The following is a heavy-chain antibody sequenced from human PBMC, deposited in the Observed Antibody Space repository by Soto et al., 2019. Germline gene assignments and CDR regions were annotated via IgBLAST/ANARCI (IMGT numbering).Heavy chain of an antibody. CDR3: ATGPIITMVRGVGYAFDI. J-gene: IGHJ3*02. D-gene: IGHD3-10*01. V-gene: IGHV4-34*01. CDR2: INHSGST. CDR1: GGSFSGYY. Sequence: SETLSLTCAVYGGSFSGYYWSWIRQPPGKGLEWIGEINHSGSTNYNPSLKSRVTISVDTSKNQFSLKLSSVTAADTAVYYCATGPIITMVRGVGYAFDIWGQGTMVTVSS.